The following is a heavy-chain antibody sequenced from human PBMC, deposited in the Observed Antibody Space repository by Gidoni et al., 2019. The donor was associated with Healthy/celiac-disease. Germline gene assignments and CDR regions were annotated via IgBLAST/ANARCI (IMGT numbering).Heavy chain of an antibody. CDR1: GGTFSSYA. D-gene: IGHD2-15*01. J-gene: IGHJ4*02. V-gene: IGHV1-69*01. CDR2: IIPIFGTA. CDR3: ARERLYCSGGSCYSYYFDY. Sequence: QVQLVQSGAEVKKPGSSVKVSCMASGGTFSSYAISWVRQAPGQGLEWMGGIIPIFGTANYAQKFQGRVTITADESTSTAYMELSSLRSEDTAVYYCARERLYCSGGSCYSYYFDYWGQGTLVTVSS.